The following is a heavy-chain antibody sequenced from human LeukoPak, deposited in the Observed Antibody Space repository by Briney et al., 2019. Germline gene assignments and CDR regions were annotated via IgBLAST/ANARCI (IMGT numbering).Heavy chain of an antibody. D-gene: IGHD2-8*01. Sequence: PGGPLRLSCAASGFTFKNYAMTWVRQAPGKGLEWVSTISDSGGITYYADSVKGRFTISRDNSENTLYLQMNSLRIEDTAVYYCAKVPLSRRCYDYWGQGTLVTVSS. J-gene: IGHJ4*02. CDR3: AKVPLSRRCYDY. V-gene: IGHV3-23*01. CDR1: GFTFKNYA. CDR2: ISDSGGIT.